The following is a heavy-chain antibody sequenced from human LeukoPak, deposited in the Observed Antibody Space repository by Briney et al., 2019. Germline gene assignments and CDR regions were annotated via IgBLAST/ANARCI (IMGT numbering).Heavy chain of an antibody. J-gene: IGHJ4*01. V-gene: IGHV3-48*04. CDR2: ISSSSSTI. D-gene: IGHD1-1*01. Sequence: GGSLRLSCASFGFTFSSYNMKWVRQAAGKGLEWVSYISSSSSTIYYADSVKGRFTISRDNAKNSLYLQMNSLRAEDTAVYYCAFGGGTTGPFDFWGQGTLVTVSS. CDR1: GFTFSSYN. CDR3: AFGGGTTGPFDF.